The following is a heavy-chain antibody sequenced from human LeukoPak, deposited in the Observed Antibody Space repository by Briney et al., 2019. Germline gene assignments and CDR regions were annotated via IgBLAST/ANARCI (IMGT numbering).Heavy chain of an antibody. CDR3: ARAVVVKYYLDS. Sequence: GGSLRLSCTASGFTFGDYAMGWFRQAPGKGLEWVSSISTSSNYIYYADSVKGRFTISRDNAKNSLYLQMNSLRAEDTAVYYCARAVVVKYYLDSWGQGTLVTVSS. J-gene: IGHJ4*02. CDR2: ISTSSNYI. V-gene: IGHV3-21*01. D-gene: IGHD2-21*01. CDR1: GFTFGDYA.